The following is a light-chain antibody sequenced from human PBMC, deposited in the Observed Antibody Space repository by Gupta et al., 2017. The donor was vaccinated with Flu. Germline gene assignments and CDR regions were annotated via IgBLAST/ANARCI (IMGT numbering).Light chain of an antibody. V-gene: IGLV6-57*01. CDR1: SGSVATYY. CDR2: AQN. CDR3: QTYDSSNQRG. J-gene: IGLJ3*02. Sequence: NFMLTQPHSVSESPGKTVTISCTRSSGSVATYYVQWYRQRPGSSPTTVICAQNQRPSGVPARFSGSIDISSNSASLTISGLKTEDEAYYYCQTYDSSNQRGFGGGTKLTVL.